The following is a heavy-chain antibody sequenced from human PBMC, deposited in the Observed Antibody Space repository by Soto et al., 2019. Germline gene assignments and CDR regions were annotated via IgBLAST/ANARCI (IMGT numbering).Heavy chain of an antibody. V-gene: IGHV1-69*06. J-gene: IGHJ6*02. CDR1: GGTFSSYA. CDR3: ARDPTYGPGMGYYGMDV. CDR2: IIPIFGTA. Sequence: SVKVSCKASGGTFSSYAISWVRQAPGQGLEWMGGIIPIFGTANYAQKFQGRVTITADKSTSTAYMELSSLRSEDTAVYYCARDPTYGPGMGYYGMDVWGQGTTVTV. D-gene: IGHD3-10*01.